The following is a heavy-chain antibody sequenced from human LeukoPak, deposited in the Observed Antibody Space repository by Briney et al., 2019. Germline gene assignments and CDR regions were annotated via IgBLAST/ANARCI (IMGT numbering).Heavy chain of an antibody. D-gene: IGHD3-10*01. J-gene: IGHJ6*03. CDR1: GYTFTGYY. V-gene: IGHV1-46*01. CDR2: INPSGGST. CDR3: ARGYRRGVRGVPYYYYMDV. Sequence: ASVKVSCKASGYTFTGYYMHWVRQAPGQGLEWMGWINPSGGSTSYAQKFQGRVTMTRDMSTSTVYMELSSLRSEDTAVYYCARGYRRGVRGVPYYYYMDVWGKGTTVTVSS.